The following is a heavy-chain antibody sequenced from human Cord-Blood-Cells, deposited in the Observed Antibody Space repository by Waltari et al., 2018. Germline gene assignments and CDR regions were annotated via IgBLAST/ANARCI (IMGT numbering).Heavy chain of an antibody. Sequence: QVQLQQWGAGLLKPSETLSLTCAVYGVSFSGYYWSWIRQPPGKGLEWIGEINHSGSTNYNPSLKSRVTISVDTSKNQFSLKLSSVTAADTAVYYCARGQLWAAPDYWGQGTLVTVSS. J-gene: IGHJ4*02. CDR2: INHSGST. D-gene: IGHD5-18*01. CDR1: GVSFSGYY. V-gene: IGHV4-34*01. CDR3: ARGQLWAAPDY.